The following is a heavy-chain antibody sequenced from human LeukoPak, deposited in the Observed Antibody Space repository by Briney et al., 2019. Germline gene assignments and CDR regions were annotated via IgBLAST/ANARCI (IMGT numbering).Heavy chain of an antibody. CDR3: ARVGSVAGSDYLDH. CDR1: GFTFSDHF. V-gene: IGHV3-72*01. Sequence: GGSLRLSCAVSGFTFSDHFLDWVRQAPGKGLEWVGRSRNKAKSYTTEYGASVKGRFTISRDDSKSTLYLQMNSLKTEDTAVYYCARVGSVAGSDYLDHWGQGTLVTVSS. CDR2: SRNKAKSYTT. D-gene: IGHD6-19*01. J-gene: IGHJ4*02.